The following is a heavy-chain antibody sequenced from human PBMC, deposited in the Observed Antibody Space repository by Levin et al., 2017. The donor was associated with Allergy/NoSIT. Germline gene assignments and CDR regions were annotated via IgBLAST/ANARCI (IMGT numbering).Heavy chain of an antibody. D-gene: IGHD6-19*01. V-gene: IGHV4-61*03. CDR3: ASGKLLAGTAPPFDY. CDR2: IYYSGST. Sequence: SQTLSLTCTVSGASVRSDNYYWSWIRQPPGKGLEWIGYIYYSGSTNYNPSLKNRVTISVDTSKNHFSLNLSSMTAADTAVYYCASGKLLAGTAPPFDYWGQGTLVTVSS. CDR1: GASVRSDNYY. J-gene: IGHJ4*02.